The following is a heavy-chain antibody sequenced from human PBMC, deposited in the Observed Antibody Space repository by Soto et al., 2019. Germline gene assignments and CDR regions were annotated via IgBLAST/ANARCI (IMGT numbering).Heavy chain of an antibody. Sequence: EVQLVETGGGLIQPGGSLRLSCAASGFIVSSNYMSWVRQAPGKGLEWVSIIYSGGNTYYADSVKGRFTISRDNSKNTLYLQMNSLRAEDTAVYYCARDLDFDYWGQGTLVTVSS. CDR3: ARDLDFDY. CDR1: GFIVSSNY. V-gene: IGHV3-53*02. J-gene: IGHJ4*02. CDR2: IYSGGNT.